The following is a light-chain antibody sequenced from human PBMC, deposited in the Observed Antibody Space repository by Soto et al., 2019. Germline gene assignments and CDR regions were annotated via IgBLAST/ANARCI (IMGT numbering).Light chain of an antibody. CDR2: RNN. V-gene: IGLV1-47*01. CDR1: SSNIGSNY. CDR3: AAWDDSMGYV. J-gene: IGLJ1*01. Sequence: QSVLTQPPSASGTPGQRVTISCSGSSSNIGSNYVYWYQQLPGTAPKLLIYRNNQRPSGVPGRFSGSKSGTSASLAISGLRSEDEADYYCAAWDDSMGYVFGTGTKVTVL.